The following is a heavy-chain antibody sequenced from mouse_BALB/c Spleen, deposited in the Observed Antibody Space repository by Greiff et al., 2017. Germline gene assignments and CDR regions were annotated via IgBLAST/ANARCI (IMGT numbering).Heavy chain of an antibody. CDR3: ASQRMGWLLSFDY. J-gene: IGHJ2*01. CDR1: GYTFTSYV. D-gene: IGHD2-3*01. CDR2: INPYNDGT. V-gene: IGHV1-14*01. Sequence: EVQLQQSGPELVKPGASVKMSCKASGYTFTSYVMHWVKQKPGQGLEWIGYINPYNDGTKYNEKFKGKATLTSDKSSSTAYMELSSLTSEDSAVYYCASQRMGWLLSFDYWGQGTTLTVSS.